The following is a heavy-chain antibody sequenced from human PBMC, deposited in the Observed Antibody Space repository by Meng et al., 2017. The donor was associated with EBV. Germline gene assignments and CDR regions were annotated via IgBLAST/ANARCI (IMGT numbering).Heavy chain of an antibody. CDR3: ASESGRGFTPDY. J-gene: IGHJ4*02. D-gene: IGHD3-10*01. CDR1: GGTFRSES. V-gene: IGHV1-69*01. Sequence: QGHLGQSGAEVKKPGSSVKVSCNTSGGTFRSESVSWVRQAPGQGLEWMGGLIPISDAPHYAQKFQGRVTMTADESTNTHYMDLSGLRFEDTAVYYCASESGRGFTPDYWGQGTLVTVSS. CDR2: LIPISDAP.